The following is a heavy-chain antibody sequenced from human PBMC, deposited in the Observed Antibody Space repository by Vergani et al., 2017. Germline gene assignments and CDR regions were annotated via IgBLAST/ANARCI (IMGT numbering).Heavy chain of an antibody. D-gene: IGHD3-22*01. J-gene: IGHJ6*02. CDR2: ISAYNGNT. V-gene: IGHV1-18*01. CDR1: GYTFTSYG. Sequence: QVQLVQSGAEVKKPGASVKVSCKASGYTFTSYGISWVRQAPGQGLEWMGWISAYNGNTNYAQKLQGRVTMTTDTSTSTAYMELRSLRSDDTAVYYCARDHVEGAYYYDSSGYYLYYYYCMDVWGQGTTVTVSS. CDR3: ARDHVEGAYYYDSSGYYLYYYYCMDV.